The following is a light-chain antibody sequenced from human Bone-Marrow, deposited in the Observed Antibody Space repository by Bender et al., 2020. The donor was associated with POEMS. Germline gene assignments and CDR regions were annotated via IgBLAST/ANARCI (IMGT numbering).Light chain of an antibody. J-gene: IGLJ2*01. Sequence: SSELTQDPPVSVALGQTVRITCQGDSLRSLRAYYASWYQQKPGQAPILVIYGNDRRPSGIPDRFSGSTSGNTASLTITGAQAEDEADYYCNCRDSSDDFVVFGGGTKLTVL. CDR2: GND. V-gene: IGLV3-19*01. CDR1: SLRSLRAYY. CDR3: NCRDSSDDFVV.